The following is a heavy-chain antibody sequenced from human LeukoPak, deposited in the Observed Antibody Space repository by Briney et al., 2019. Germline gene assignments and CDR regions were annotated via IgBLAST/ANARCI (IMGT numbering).Heavy chain of an antibody. CDR3: ARADGDYSDSSGPYYFDY. V-gene: IGHV4-31*03. Sequence: TLSLTCTVSGGSISSGGYYWSWIRQHPGTGLEWIGYIYYSGSTYYNPSLKSRVTISEDTSKNQFSLKLSSVTAADTAVYYCARADGDYSDSSGPYYFDYWGQGTLVSVSS. D-gene: IGHD3-22*01. CDR1: GGSISSGGYY. J-gene: IGHJ4*02. CDR2: IYYSGST.